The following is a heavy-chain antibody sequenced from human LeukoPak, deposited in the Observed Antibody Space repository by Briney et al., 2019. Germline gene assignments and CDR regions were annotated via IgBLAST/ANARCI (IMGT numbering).Heavy chain of an antibody. CDR1: GYTFTSYG. J-gene: IGHJ6*03. CDR2: ISAYNGNT. V-gene: IGHV1-18*01. Sequence: ASVKVSCKASGYTFTSYGISWVRQAPGQGLEWMGWISAYNGNTNYAQKLQGGVTMTTDTSTSTAYMELRSLRSDDTAVYYCARVSHSSIAAPPNTYYYYYYMDVWGKGTTVTISS. CDR3: ARVSHSSIAAPPNTYYYYYYMDV. D-gene: IGHD6-6*01.